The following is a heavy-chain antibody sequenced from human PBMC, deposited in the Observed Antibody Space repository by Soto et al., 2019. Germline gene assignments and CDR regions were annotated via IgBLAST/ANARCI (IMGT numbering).Heavy chain of an antibody. CDR1: GGTFSSYA. CDR3: AHTTPKGFAPYYYYGMDV. D-gene: IGHD1-1*01. V-gene: IGHV1-69*01. Sequence: QVQLVQSGAEVKKPGSSVKVSCKASGGTFSSYAISWVRQAPGQGLEWMGGIIPIFGTANYAQKFQGRVTIPADESTSTAYMELSSLRSEDTAVYYCAHTTPKGFAPYYYYGMDVWGQGTTVTVSS. J-gene: IGHJ6*02. CDR2: IIPIFGTA.